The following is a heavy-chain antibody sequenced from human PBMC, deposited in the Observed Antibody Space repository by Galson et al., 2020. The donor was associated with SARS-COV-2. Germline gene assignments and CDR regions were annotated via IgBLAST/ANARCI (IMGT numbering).Heavy chain of an antibody. V-gene: IGHV5-51*01. CDR2: IYPEDSDT. D-gene: IGHD1-1*01. J-gene: IGHJ4*02. CDR1: GYRFTNYW. CDR3: AKGVRPTAKYSCDS. Sequence: GESLKISCKGSGYRFTNYWNGWVRQMPGKGLELMGIIYPEDSDTTYSSSFQGLVTISADTSITTAYLHWTSLKASDSAIYYCAKGVRPTAKYSCDSWGQGTRVTVSS.